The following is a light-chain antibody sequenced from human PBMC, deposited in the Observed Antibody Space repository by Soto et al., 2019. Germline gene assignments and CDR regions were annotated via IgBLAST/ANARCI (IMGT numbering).Light chain of an antibody. J-gene: IGKJ1*01. Sequence: EIVLTQSPVTLSLTPGERGTLSCTASQSVGTSLAWYQQKPGQAPRLLIYGASNRATGIPDRFSGSGSGTDFTLTISKLEPEDFAVYHCQQYGGSPRTFGRGTKVDIK. CDR1: QSVGTS. V-gene: IGKV3-20*01. CDR3: QQYGGSPRT. CDR2: GAS.